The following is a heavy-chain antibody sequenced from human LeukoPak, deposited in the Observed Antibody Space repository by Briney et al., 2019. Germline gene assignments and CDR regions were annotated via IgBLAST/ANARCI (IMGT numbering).Heavy chain of an antibody. CDR1: GGSVSRGGDY. CDR3: ASRTPNLGDSGAGSSYYYYYGVDV. CDR2: MFYGGGT. Sequence: SETLSLTCTVSGGSVSRGGDYWPWLRQHPGEGLEWIVYMFYGGGTYYNPSLKSRVTMSVDTSKNQFSLTLTSVTAADTAVYYCASRTPNLGDSGAGSSYYYYYGVDVWGQGTSVTVSS. V-gene: IGHV4-31*03. J-gene: IGHJ6*02. D-gene: IGHD3-10*01.